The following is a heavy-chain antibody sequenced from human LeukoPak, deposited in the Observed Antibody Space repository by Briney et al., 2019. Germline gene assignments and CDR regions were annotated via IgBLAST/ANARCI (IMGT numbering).Heavy chain of an antibody. CDR3: AKGYYYGSGSYRDYMDV. Sequence: GGSLRLSCAASGFTFDDYAMPWVRQVPGKGLEWVSGISWNSGSIGYADSVKGRFTISRDNAKNSLYLQMNSLRAEDTALYYCAKGYYYGSGSYRDYMDVWGKGTTVTVSS. V-gene: IGHV3-9*01. CDR1: GFTFDDYA. D-gene: IGHD3-10*01. J-gene: IGHJ6*03. CDR2: ISWNSGSI.